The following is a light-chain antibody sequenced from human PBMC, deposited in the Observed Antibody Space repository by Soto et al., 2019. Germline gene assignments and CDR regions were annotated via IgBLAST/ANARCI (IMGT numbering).Light chain of an antibody. V-gene: IGKV3-20*01. CDR2: DAS. CDR1: QSVRNNY. CDR3: QQYGSTPLT. J-gene: IGKJ4*01. Sequence: EIVLTQSPGTLSLSPGERATLYCRASQSVRNNYLAWYQQKPGQAPRFLIYDASSRATGIPDRFSGSGSGTDFTLTISRLEPEDFAVYYCQQYGSTPLTFGGGTKVEI.